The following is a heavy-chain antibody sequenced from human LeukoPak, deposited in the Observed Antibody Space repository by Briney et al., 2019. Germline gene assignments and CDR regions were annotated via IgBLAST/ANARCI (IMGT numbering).Heavy chain of an antibody. Sequence: SETLSLTCAVYGGSFSGCYWSWIRQPPGKGLEWMGERNHSGSSNYNPYLKSRVTISLDTAKNQFSLKMRSVTAADTAVYYCAGNYYGSGSYYSEDRYWGQGTLVTVSS. CDR3: AGNYYGSGSYYSEDRY. CDR1: GGSFSGCY. V-gene: IGHV4-34*01. J-gene: IGHJ4*02. CDR2: RNHSGSS. D-gene: IGHD3-10*01.